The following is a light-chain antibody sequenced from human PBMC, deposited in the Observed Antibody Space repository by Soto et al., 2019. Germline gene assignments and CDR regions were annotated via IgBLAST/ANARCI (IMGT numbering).Light chain of an antibody. Sequence: EIVLTQSPGTLSLSPGERATLSCRASQSVSSSYLAWYQQKPGQAPRLLIYGASSRATGIPDRFSGSGSGTDFPLTISILEHEDFAVYYCQQYGSSPNTFGGGTKVEI. CDR1: QSVSSSY. CDR2: GAS. J-gene: IGKJ4*01. V-gene: IGKV3-20*01. CDR3: QQYGSSPNT.